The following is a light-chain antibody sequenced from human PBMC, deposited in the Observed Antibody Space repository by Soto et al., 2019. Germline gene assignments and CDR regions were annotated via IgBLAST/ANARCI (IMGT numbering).Light chain of an antibody. J-gene: IGKJ4*01. Sequence: DIQMTQSPSSLSASVGDRVTITCRASQGISTSLAWYQQNAGKSPKLLIYAASNLQSGVPSRFSGSESGTDFILTISSLQPEDVATCYCQTYDRARVTLGGGTKVEIK. CDR2: AAS. CDR3: QTYDRARVT. V-gene: IGKV1-27*01. CDR1: QGISTS.